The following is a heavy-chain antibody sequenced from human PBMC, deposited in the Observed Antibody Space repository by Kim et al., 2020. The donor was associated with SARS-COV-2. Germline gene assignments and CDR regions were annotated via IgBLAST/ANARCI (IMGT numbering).Heavy chain of an antibody. CDR1: GFTFSSYG. D-gene: IGHD6-19*01. V-gene: IGHV3-33*05. CDR2: ISYDGSKK. CDR3: ARGNLAVGMDV. Sequence: GGSLRLSCAASGFTFSSYGMHWVRQAPGKGLEWVAVISYDGSKKYYADSVKGRFTISRDNSKNTLYLQMNSLRAEDTAVYYCARGNLAVGMDVWGQGTTVTVSS. J-gene: IGHJ6*02.